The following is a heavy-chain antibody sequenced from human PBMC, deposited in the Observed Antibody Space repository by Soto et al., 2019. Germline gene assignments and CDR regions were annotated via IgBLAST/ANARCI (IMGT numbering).Heavy chain of an antibody. Sequence: VQLVESGGVLVQPGSSLRLSCAISGVILSDSAMNWVRQAPGKGLEGVSYISSRSSVIDYADSVKGRFTVYRDNASNSRYLKTHSLRAEDTAVYYCARDLSWRSNWYNNMDVWGKGTTVTASS. CDR2: ISSRSSVI. J-gene: IGHJ6*03. CDR3: ARDLSWRSNWYNNMDV. V-gene: IGHV3-48*01. CDR1: GVILSDSA. D-gene: IGHD7-27*01.